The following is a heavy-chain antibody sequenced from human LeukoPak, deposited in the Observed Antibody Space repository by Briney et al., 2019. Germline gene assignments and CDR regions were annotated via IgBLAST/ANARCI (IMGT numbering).Heavy chain of an antibody. CDR1: GFTFSGSA. CDR2: IRSKANSYAT. Sequence: GGSLRLSCAASGFTFSGSAMHWVRQASGKGLEWVGRIRSKANSYATAYAASVKGRFTISRDDSKNTAYLQMNSLKTGDTAVYYCTRHEEMATIFRDYWGQGTLVTVSP. V-gene: IGHV3-73*01. CDR3: TRHEEMATIFRDY. D-gene: IGHD5-24*01. J-gene: IGHJ4*02.